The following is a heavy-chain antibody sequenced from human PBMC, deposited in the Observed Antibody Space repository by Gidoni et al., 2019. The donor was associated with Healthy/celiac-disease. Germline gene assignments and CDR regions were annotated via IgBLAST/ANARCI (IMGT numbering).Heavy chain of an antibody. J-gene: IGHJ4*02. CDR1: GFTFSSYS. D-gene: IGHD3-10*01. Sequence: EVQLVESGGGLVKPGGSLRLSCAASGFTFSSYSMNWVRQAPGKGLEWVSSISSSSSYIDYADSVKGRFTISRDNAKNSLYLQMNSLRAEDTAVYYCARESLESPGGFDYWGQGTLVTVSS. CDR3: ARESLESPGGFDY. CDR2: ISSSSSYI. V-gene: IGHV3-21*01.